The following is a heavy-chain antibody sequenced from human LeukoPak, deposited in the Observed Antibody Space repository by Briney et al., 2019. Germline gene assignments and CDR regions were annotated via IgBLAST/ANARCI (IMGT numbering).Heavy chain of an antibody. CDR2: IWYDGSNK. D-gene: IGHD5-18*01. Sequence: PGGSLRLSCAASGFTFSSYGMRWVRQAPGKGLEWVAVIWYDGSNKYYADSVKGRFTISRDNSKNTLYLQMNSLRAEDTAVYYCARDRRGYSYSPLDYWGQGTLVTVSS. V-gene: IGHV3-33*01. CDR1: GFTFSSYG. J-gene: IGHJ4*02. CDR3: ARDRRGYSYSPLDY.